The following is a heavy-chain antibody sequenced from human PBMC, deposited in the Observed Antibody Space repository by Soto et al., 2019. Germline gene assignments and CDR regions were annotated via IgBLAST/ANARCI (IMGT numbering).Heavy chain of an antibody. V-gene: IGHV1-18*01. D-gene: IGHD3-3*01. Sequence: QVQLVQSGAEVKKPGASVKVSCKASGYTFTSYGISWVRQAPGQGLEWMGWISAYNGNTNYAQKLQGRVTMTTDTSTSTADMELRSLRSDDTAVYYCARVQYYDVWSGHQNFGYYYDMDVWGKGTTVTVSS. CDR1: GYTFTSYG. CDR2: ISAYNGNT. CDR3: ARVQYYDVWSGHQNFGYYYDMDV. J-gene: IGHJ6*03.